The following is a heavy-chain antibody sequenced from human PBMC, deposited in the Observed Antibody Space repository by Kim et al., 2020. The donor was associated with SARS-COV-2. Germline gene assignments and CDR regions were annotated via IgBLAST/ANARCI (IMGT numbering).Heavy chain of an antibody. CDR2: IPYKGKP. CDR1: SGSFSSGTSY. V-gene: IGHV4-31*03. Sequence: SETLSLTCTVSSGSFSSGTSYWTWFRQRPGESLEWIGYIPYKGKPYYNPSLKSRLTISLDTSKSQFSLKLTSVTAADTAVYYCARGSVVVVTALYAYDVWGRGTLVAVSS. D-gene: IGHD2-21*02. CDR3: ARGSVVVVTALYAYDV. J-gene: IGHJ3*01.